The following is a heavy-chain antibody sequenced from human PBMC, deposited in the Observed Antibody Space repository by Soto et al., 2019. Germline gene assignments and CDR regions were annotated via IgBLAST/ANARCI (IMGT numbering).Heavy chain of an antibody. CDR2: IIPIFGTA. D-gene: IGHD3-22*01. Sequence: SVEGSCKASGGTFSSYAISWVRQAHGQGLEWMGGIIPIFGTANYAQKFQGRVTITADESTSTAYMELSSLRSEDTAVYYCARGHTTYYYGSSGPRADAFDIWGQGTMVTGSS. J-gene: IGHJ3*02. CDR3: ARGHTTYYYGSSGPRADAFDI. CDR1: GGTFSSYA. V-gene: IGHV1-69*13.